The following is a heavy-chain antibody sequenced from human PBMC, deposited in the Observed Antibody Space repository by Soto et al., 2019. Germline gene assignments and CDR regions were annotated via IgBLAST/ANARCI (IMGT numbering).Heavy chain of an antibody. CDR2: MNPNSGNT. J-gene: IGHJ4*02. Sequence: QVQLVQSGAEVKKPGASVKVSCKASGYTFTSYDINWVRQATGQGLECMGRMNPNSGNTGYGQRFQGRVTMTRNTSISTSYMELSSLRSEDTAVYYCARERSSGWYVNYWGQGTLVTVSS. D-gene: IGHD6-19*01. CDR3: ARERSSGWYVNY. V-gene: IGHV1-8*01. CDR1: GYTFTSYD.